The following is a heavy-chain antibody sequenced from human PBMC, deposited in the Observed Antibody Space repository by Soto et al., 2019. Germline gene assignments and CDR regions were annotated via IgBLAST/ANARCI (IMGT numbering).Heavy chain of an antibody. Sequence: ASVKVSCKASGYTFTSYYMHWVLQAPGQGLEWMGIINPSGGSTSYAQKFQGRVTMTRYTSTSTVYMELSSLRSEDTAVYYCARENGSSYGMDVWGQGTTVTVSS. CDR3: ARENGSSYGMDV. V-gene: IGHV1-46*01. J-gene: IGHJ6*02. D-gene: IGHD2-2*03. CDR2: INPSGGST. CDR1: GYTFTSYY.